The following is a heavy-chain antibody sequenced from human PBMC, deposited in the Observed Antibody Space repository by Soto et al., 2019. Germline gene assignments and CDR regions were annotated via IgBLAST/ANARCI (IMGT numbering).Heavy chain of an antibody. V-gene: IGHV4-39*01. CDR2: IYHTGTT. CDR1: GDSISSSTYY. CDR3: ARTYFSSSSMFDY. D-gene: IGHD6-6*01. Sequence: SETLSLTCTVSGDSISSSTYYWGWIRQPPGKGLEWIGCIYHTGTTYYNPSLKSRVTISVDTPKNQFSLKLSSVTAADTAVYYCARTYFSSSSMFDYWGQGTLVTVSS. J-gene: IGHJ4*02.